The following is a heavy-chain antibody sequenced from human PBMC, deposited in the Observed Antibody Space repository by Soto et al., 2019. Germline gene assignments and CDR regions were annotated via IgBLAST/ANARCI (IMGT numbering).Heavy chain of an antibody. Sequence: QVLLQESGPGLVKPSETLSLTCTVSGRSMSGSAYYWGRVRQPPGKGLEWIGSIHYSGDAYYNPSLNNRVTISVDTSVNQLSLRVTSTTVADTAMYYCARHAPSSWFDSWGQGVLVTVSS. CDR3: ARHAPSSWFDS. CDR1: GRSMSGSAYY. CDR2: IHYSGDA. V-gene: IGHV4-39*01. J-gene: IGHJ5*01. D-gene: IGHD6-13*01.